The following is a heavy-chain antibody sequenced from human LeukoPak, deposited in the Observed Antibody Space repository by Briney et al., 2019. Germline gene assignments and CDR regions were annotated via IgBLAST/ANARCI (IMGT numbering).Heavy chain of an antibody. D-gene: IGHD6-19*01. CDR3: ANGYSSGWTDN. CDR1: GYTFTSYD. V-gene: IGHV1-8*03. CDR2: MNPNSGNT. Sequence: ASVKVSCKASGYTFTSYDINWVRQATGQGLEWMGWMNPNSGNTGYAQKFQGRVTITRNTSISTAYMELSRLRSDDTAVYYCANGYSSGWTDNWGQGTLVTVSS. J-gene: IGHJ4*02.